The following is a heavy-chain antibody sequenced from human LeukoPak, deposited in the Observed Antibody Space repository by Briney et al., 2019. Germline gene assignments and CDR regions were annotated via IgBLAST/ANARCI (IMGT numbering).Heavy chain of an antibody. CDR3: ARVPVAYDILFPFNWFDP. D-gene: IGHD3-9*01. CDR2: IYYSGST. J-gene: IGHJ5*02. V-gene: IGHV4-39*07. CDR1: GGSISSSSYY. Sequence: PSETLSLTCTVSGGSISSSSYYWGWIRQPPGKGLEWIGSIYYSGSTYYNPSLKSRVTISVDTSKNQFSLKLSSVTAADTAVYYCARVPVAYDILFPFNWFDPWGQGTLVTVSS.